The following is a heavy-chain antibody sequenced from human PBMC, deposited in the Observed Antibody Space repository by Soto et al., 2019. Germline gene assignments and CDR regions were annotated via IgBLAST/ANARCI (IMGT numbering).Heavy chain of an antibody. D-gene: IGHD3-9*01. V-gene: IGHV4-30-4*01. Sequence: PSETLSLTCTVSGGSISIGDYYWGWIRHPPGKGLEWIGYIYYSGSTYYNPSLKSRVTISVDTSKNQFSLKLSSVTAADTAVYYCALSSPDYDILTGYPKYYYYYYGMDVWGQGTTVTVS. J-gene: IGHJ6*02. CDR1: GGSISIGDYY. CDR2: IYYSGST. CDR3: ALSSPDYDILTGYPKYYYYYYGMDV.